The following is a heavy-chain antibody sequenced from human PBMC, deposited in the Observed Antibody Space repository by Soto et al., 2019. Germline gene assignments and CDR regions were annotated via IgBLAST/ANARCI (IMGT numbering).Heavy chain of an antibody. J-gene: IGHJ6*02. CDR1: GFTFSSYS. V-gene: IGHV3-21*01. CDR2: ISSSSSYI. Sequence: LRLSCAASGFTFSSYSMNWVRQAPGKGLEWVSSISSSSSYIYYADSVKGRFTISRDNAKNSLYLQMNSLRAEDTAVYYCARVSDYYYYGMDVWGQGTTVTVSS. CDR3: ARVSDYYYYGMDV.